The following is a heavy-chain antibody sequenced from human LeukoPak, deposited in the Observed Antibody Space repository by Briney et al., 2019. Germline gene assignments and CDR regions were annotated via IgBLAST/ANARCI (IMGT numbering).Heavy chain of an antibody. J-gene: IGHJ4*02. CDR2: ISGSGGST. Sequence: PGGSLRLSCAASGFTFSSYAMSWVRQAPGKGLEWVSAISGSGGSTYYADSVKGRFTISRDNSKNTLYLQMHSLRAEDTAVFYCANQNTYGSGSSTFDYWGQGTLVTVSS. V-gene: IGHV3-23*01. CDR3: ANQNTYGSGSSTFDY. CDR1: GFTFSSYA. D-gene: IGHD3-10*01.